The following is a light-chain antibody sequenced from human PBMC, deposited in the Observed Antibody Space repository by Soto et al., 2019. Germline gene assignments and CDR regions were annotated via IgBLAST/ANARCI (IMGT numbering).Light chain of an antibody. CDR2: RNN. J-gene: IGLJ2*01. V-gene: IGLV1-44*01. Sequence: QSVLTQPPSASETPGQRVTISCSGSTSNIGSNPVSWCQQLPGMAPKLLIYRNNERPSGVPDRFSGTKSGTSASLAITWLQSEDEADYYCSTYDDSLNGPVFGGGTKLTVL. CDR3: STYDDSLNGPV. CDR1: TSNIGSNP.